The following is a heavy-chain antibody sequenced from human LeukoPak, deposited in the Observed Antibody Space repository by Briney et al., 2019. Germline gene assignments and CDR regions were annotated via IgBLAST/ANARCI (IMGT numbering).Heavy chain of an antibody. D-gene: IGHD6-13*01. J-gene: IGHJ5*02. CDR3: ARGPRYSSSWSYWFDP. CDR1: VGTFSSYA. CDR2: IIHIFGTA. Sequence: ASVQVSCKSSVGTFSSYAISWVRQAPGQGLEWTGGIIHIFGTANYAQKFQGRVTITADESTSTAYMELSSLRSEDTAVYYCARGPRYSSSWSYWFDPWGQGTLVTVSS. V-gene: IGHV1-69*13.